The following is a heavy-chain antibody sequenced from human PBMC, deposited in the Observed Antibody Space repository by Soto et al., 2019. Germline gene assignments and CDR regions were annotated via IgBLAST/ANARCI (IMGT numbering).Heavy chain of an antibody. CDR1: GFTFRSHG. J-gene: IGHJ4*02. V-gene: IGHV3-30*18. Sequence: PGGSLRLSCAASGFTFRSHGMHWVRQAPGKGLEWVALISYDGSDKYYADSVKGRFTISRDNSKNMLYLQMNSLGAEDTAVYYCAKDFGINWYYFDCWGQGTLVTVLL. D-gene: IGHD1-1*01. CDR2: ISYDGSDK. CDR3: AKDFGINWYYFDC.